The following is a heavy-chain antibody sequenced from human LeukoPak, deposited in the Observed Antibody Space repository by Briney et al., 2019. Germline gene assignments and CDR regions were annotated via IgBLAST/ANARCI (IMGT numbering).Heavy chain of an antibody. CDR2: INHSGST. CDR1: GFTFSSYA. J-gene: IGHJ4*02. CDR3: ARGGGTMVRGVIIAHDY. V-gene: IGHV4-34*01. Sequence: GSLRLSCAASGFTFSSYAMSWIRQPPGKGLEWIVEINHSGSTNYNPSLKSGVTIPVDTSKKHFSLKLSSVTAATPAVYYVARGGGTMVRGVIIAHDYWGQGTLVTVSS. D-gene: IGHD3-10*01.